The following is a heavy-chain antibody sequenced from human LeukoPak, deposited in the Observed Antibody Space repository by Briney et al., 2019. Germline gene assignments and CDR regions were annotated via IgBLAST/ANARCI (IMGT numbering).Heavy chain of an antibody. CDR3: ARDGDSSAYYAAFDI. D-gene: IGHD3-22*01. CDR1: GFTFSSYS. CDR2: ISSSSSII. J-gene: IGHJ3*02. Sequence: PGGSLRLSCAASGFTFSSYSMNWVRQAPGKGLEWLSYISSSSSIIYYADSVKGRFTISRDNAKNSLYLQMNSLRDEDTAVYYCARDGDSSAYYAAFDIWGQGTMVTVSS. V-gene: IGHV3-48*02.